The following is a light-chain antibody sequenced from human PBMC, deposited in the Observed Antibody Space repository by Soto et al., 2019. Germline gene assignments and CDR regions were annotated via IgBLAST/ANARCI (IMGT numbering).Light chain of an antibody. J-gene: IGKJ1*01. CDR2: QTS. V-gene: IGKV3-11*01. CDR3: HQRKSWPRT. Sequence: EIVLTQSPATLSSFPGDRVTLSCRASQYINTRLAWYQHRPGQAPRLLIYQTSIRAAGIPARFSASGTGTDFTLTIRDIQTEDSAVYYCHQRKSWPRTFGQGTKVDIK. CDR1: QYINTR.